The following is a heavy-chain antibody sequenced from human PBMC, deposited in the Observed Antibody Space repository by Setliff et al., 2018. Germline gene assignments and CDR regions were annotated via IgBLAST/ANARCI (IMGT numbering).Heavy chain of an antibody. Sequence: SETLSLTCAVSGYSISNGFYWGWIRQSPVKGLEWIGSLFDGGSAYYSPSLKGRASISLDASKNQFALKLTSATAADTAVYYCARDPHYDPTYSLPGHAFDFWGQGIMVTVSS. CDR2: LFDGGSA. J-gene: IGHJ3*01. CDR3: ARDPHYDPTYSLPGHAFDF. D-gene: IGHD3-22*01. V-gene: IGHV4-38-2*02. CDR1: GYSISNGFY.